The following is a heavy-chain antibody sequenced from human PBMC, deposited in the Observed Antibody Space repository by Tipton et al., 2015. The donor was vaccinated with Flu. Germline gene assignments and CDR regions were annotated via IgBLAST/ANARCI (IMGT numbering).Heavy chain of an antibody. Sequence: SLRLSCAISAFSLTDNYVSWVRQAPGKELEWVSLIYINDKTYYSDSVKGRFTVSRDMSKNTLYLQMDNLRADDTAVYYCARGIPDRDRDYWGQGTLVTVSS. CDR1: AFSLTDNY. D-gene: IGHD5-24*01. CDR3: ARGIPDRDRDY. CDR2: IYINDKT. J-gene: IGHJ4*02. V-gene: IGHV3-53*01.